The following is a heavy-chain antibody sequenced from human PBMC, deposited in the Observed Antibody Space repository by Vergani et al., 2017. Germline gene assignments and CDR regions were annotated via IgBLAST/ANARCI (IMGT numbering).Heavy chain of an antibody. CDR1: GYTFTSYY. V-gene: IGHV1-46*01. J-gene: IGHJ4*02. Sequence: QVQLVQSGAEVKKPGASVKVSCKASGYTFTSYYMHWVRQAPGQGLEWMGIINPSGGSTSYAQKFQGRVTMTRDTSTSTVYMELSSLRSEDTAVYYCARVIPNVVVPAAIPREGSRYYFDYWGQGTLVTVSS. CDR2: INPSGGST. CDR3: ARVIPNVVVPAAIPREGSRYYFDY. D-gene: IGHD2-2*02.